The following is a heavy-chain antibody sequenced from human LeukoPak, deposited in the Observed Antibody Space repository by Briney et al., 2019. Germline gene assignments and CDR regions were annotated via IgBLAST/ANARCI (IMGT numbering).Heavy chain of an antibody. J-gene: IGHJ4*02. Sequence: HPGGSLRLSCAASGFTFSSYAMSWVRQAPGKGLEWVSYISSSGSTIYYADSVKGRFTISRDNAKNSLYLQMNSLRAEDTAVYYCARDCSGGSCLDYWGQGTLVTVSS. CDR2: ISSSGSTI. V-gene: IGHV3-48*04. D-gene: IGHD2-15*01. CDR3: ARDCSGGSCLDY. CDR1: GFTFSSYA.